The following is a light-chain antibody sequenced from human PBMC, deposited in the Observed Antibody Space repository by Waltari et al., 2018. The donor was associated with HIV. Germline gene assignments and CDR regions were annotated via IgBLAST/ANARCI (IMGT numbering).Light chain of an antibody. CDR2: DNN. CDR3: GTWDPRLGSAV. V-gene: IGLV1-51*01. CDR1: SSNFGTNF. J-gene: IGLJ3*02. Sequence: QSVLTQPPSVSAAPGRKVTISCSVSSNFGTNFVSWYQHLPGAAPKLLIYDNNNRPSGISDRFSGSKSGTSATLGITGLQTGDEADYYCGTWDPRLGSAVFGGGTKLTVL.